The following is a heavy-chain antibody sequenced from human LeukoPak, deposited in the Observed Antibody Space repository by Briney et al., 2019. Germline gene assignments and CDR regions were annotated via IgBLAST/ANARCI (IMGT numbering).Heavy chain of an antibody. CDR2: IYSGGNT. V-gene: IGHV3-53*01. Sequence: GGSLRLSCAASGFSVSTNYMSWVRQAPGKGLEWVSVIYSGGNTHYADSVKGRFTISRDISKNTLYLQMNSLRAEDTAVYYCARDRRGSVAATSDSYFFDYWGQGTLVTVSS. CDR1: GFSVSTNY. J-gene: IGHJ4*02. D-gene: IGHD6-19*01. CDR3: ARDRRGSVAATSDSYFFDY.